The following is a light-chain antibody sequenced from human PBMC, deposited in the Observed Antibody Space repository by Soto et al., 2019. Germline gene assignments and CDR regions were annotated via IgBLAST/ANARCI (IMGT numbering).Light chain of an antibody. CDR3: SSYTSSSTPYV. Sequence: QSLLTQPASVSGSPGQSITISCTGTSSDVGGYNYVSWYQQHPGKAPKLMIYEVSNRPSGVSNRFSGSKSGNTASLTISGLRAEDEADYYCSSYTSSSTPYVFGTGTKVTVL. V-gene: IGLV2-14*01. CDR2: EVS. J-gene: IGLJ1*01. CDR1: SSDVGGYNY.